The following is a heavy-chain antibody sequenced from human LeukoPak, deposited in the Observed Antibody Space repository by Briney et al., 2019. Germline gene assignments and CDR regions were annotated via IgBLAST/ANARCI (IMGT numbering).Heavy chain of an antibody. CDR2: IYYSGST. V-gene: IGHV4-59*01. J-gene: IGHJ4*02. Sequence: PSETLSLTCTVSGGSISSYYWGWIRQPPGKGLEWIGYIYYSGSTNYNPSLKSRVTISVDTSKNQFSLKLSSVTAADTAVYYCARVGYYYDSSGPDYYFDYWGQGTLVTVSS. CDR1: GGSISSYY. D-gene: IGHD3-22*01. CDR3: ARVGYYYDSSGPDYYFDY.